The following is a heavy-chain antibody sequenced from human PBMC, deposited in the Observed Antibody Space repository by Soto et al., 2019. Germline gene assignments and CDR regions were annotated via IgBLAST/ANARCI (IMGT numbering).Heavy chain of an antibody. D-gene: IGHD6-19*01. CDR3: ARDDERVRQWLVPRNFDY. CDR1: GFTFSSYG. Sequence: GGSLRLSCAASGFTFSSYGMHWVRQAPGKGLEWVAVIWYDGSNKYYADSVKGRFTISRDNSKNTLYLQMNSLRAEDTAVYYCARDDERVRQWLVPRNFDYWGQGTLVTVSS. J-gene: IGHJ4*02. CDR2: IWYDGSNK. V-gene: IGHV3-33*01.